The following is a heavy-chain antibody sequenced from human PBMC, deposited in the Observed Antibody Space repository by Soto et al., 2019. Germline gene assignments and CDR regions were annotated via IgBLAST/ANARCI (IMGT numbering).Heavy chain of an antibody. D-gene: IGHD4-17*01. CDR3: ARAKRSTGYYGMDV. V-gene: IGHV3-33*01. CDR2: IWYDESNK. CDR1: GFTFSSYG. J-gene: IGHJ6*02. Sequence: QVQLVESGGGVVQPGRSLRLSCAASGFTFSSYGMHWVRQAPGKGLEWVAVIWYDESNKYYADSVKGRFTISRDNSKNTLYLQMNSLRAEDTAVYYCARAKRSTGYYGMDVWGQGTTVTVSS.